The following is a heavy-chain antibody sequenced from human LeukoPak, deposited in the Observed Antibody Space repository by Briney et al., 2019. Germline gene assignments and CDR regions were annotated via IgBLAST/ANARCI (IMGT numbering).Heavy chain of an antibody. Sequence: ASVKVSCKASGYSFTGYYVHWVRQPPGRGLEWMGWISPNGGGSNSAQKFQGRVTMTRDTSISTAYMELSRLRSDDTAVYYCARPRTGNAFDIWGQGTMVTVSS. CDR2: ISPNGGGS. D-gene: IGHD1-1*01. CDR1: GYSFTGYY. CDR3: ARPRTGNAFDI. V-gene: IGHV1-2*02. J-gene: IGHJ3*02.